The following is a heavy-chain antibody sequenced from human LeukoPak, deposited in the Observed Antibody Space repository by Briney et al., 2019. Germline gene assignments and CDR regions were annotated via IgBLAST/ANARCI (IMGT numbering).Heavy chain of an antibody. CDR1: GGTFSSYA. CDR3: ARGVAGNVY. CDR2: IIPIFVTP. Sequence: SVKVSCKASGGTFSSYAVNWVRQAPGQGLEWVGRIIPIFVTPDYAQKFQGRVTITADKSTSTAYMELSSLKSEDTAVYYCARGVAGNVYWGQGTLVTLSS. D-gene: IGHD6-19*01. J-gene: IGHJ4*02. V-gene: IGHV1-69*06.